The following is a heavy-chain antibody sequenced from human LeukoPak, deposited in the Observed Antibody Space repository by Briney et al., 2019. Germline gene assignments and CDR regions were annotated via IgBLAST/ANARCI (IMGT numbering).Heavy chain of an antibody. D-gene: IGHD6-6*01. CDR1: GGTFSSYT. CDR3: ARVESSSSDIDY. Sequence: ASVKVSCKASGGTFSSYTISWVRQAPGQGLEWMGRIIPILGIANYAQKFQGRVTITADKSTSTADMELSSLRSEDTAVYYCARVESSSSDIDYWGQGTLVTVSS. J-gene: IGHJ4*02. V-gene: IGHV1-69*02. CDR2: IIPILGIA.